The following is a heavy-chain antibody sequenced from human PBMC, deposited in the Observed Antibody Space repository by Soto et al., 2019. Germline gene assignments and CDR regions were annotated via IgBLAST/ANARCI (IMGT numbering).Heavy chain of an antibody. Sequence: PSEILSLTCAVYGGSFSGYYWSWIRQPPGKGLEWIGQINHSGSTNYNPSLKSRVTISVDTSKNQFSLKVTSVTAADTAVYYCARSNTGFDPWGLGTLVTVSS. CDR1: GGSFSGYY. CDR2: INHSGST. CDR3: ARSNTGFDP. V-gene: IGHV4-34*01. D-gene: IGHD4-4*01. J-gene: IGHJ5*02.